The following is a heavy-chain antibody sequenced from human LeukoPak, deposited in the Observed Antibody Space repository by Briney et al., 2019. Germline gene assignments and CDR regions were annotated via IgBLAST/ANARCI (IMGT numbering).Heavy chain of an antibody. Sequence: GGSLRLSCAASGFTVSSNYMSWVRQAPGKGLEWVSVIYSGVSTYYADSVKGRFTISRDNSKNTLYLQMNSLRAEDTAVYYCARDLVRPGAYYDILTGPDDAFDIWGQGTMVTVSS. V-gene: IGHV3-66*01. J-gene: IGHJ3*02. D-gene: IGHD3-9*01. CDR1: GFTVSSNY. CDR3: ARDLVRPGAYYDILTGPDDAFDI. CDR2: IYSGVST.